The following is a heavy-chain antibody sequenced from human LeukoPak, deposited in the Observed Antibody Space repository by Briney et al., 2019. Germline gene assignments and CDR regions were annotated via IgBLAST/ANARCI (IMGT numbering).Heavy chain of an antibody. V-gene: IGHV4-31*03. J-gene: IGHJ2*01. CDR2: IYYSGST. CDR1: GGSISSGGYY. Sequence: PPETLSLTCTVSGGSISSGGYYWSWIRQHPGKGLEWIGYIYYSGSTYYNPSLKSRVTISVDTSKNQFSLKLSSVTAADTAMYYCARVRLNWYFDLWGRGTLVTVSS. CDR3: ARVRLNWYFDL.